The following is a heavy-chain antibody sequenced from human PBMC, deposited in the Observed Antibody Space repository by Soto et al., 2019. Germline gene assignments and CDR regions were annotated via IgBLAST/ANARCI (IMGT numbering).Heavy chain of an antibody. J-gene: IGHJ4*02. Sequence: EVQLLQSGGGLVQPGGSLRLSCAASGFTFSNYAMSWLRQPPGKGLEWVSAISGSGDRTYYPDSVKGRFTISRDNSKNTLYLQMNSLRAEDSAVYYCVRERSGHSYADSWGQGTLVTVSS. V-gene: IGHV3-23*01. CDR3: VRERSGHSYADS. CDR2: ISGSGDRT. D-gene: IGHD5-18*01. CDR1: GFTFSNYA.